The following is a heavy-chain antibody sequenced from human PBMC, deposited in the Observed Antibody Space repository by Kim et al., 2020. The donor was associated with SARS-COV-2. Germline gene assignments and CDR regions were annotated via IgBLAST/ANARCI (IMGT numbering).Heavy chain of an antibody. D-gene: IGHD3-22*01. Sequence: SETLSLTCTVSGGSISSGGYYWSWIRQHPGKGLEWIGYIYYSGSTYYNPSLKSRVTISVDTSKNQFSLKLSSVTAADTAVYYCARSGSGEQKYYYDSSGFDYWGQGTLVTVSS. J-gene: IGHJ4*02. CDR1: GGSISSGGYY. V-gene: IGHV4-31*03. CDR2: IYYSGST. CDR3: ARSGSGEQKYYYDSSGFDY.